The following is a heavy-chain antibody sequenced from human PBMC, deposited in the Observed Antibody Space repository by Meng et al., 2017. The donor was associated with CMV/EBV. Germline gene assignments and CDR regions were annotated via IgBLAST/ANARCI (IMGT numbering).Heavy chain of an antibody. V-gene: IGHV1-46*01. Sequence: ASVKVSCKASGYTFTSYYMHWVRQAPGQGLERMGIINPSGGSTSYAQKFQGRVTMTRDTSTSTVYMELSSLRSEDTAVYYCARDRSSVDFWSGYYAYYYGMDVWGQGTTVTVSS. D-gene: IGHD3-3*01. CDR2: INPSGGST. CDR3: ARDRSSVDFWSGYYAYYYGMDV. CDR1: GYTFTSYY. J-gene: IGHJ6*02.